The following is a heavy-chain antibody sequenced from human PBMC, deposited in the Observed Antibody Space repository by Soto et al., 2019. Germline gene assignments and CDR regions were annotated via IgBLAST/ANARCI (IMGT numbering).Heavy chain of an antibody. J-gene: IGHJ5*02. V-gene: IGHV5-51*01. CDR2: IYPGDSDT. Sequence: GESLKISCKGSGYNFISYWIGWVRQKPGKGLEWMGTIYPGDSDTRYSPSFQGQVTISVDKSISTAYLQWSSLKASDTAMYYCARHSIPNSSSWNNWFDPWGQGTLVTVSS. CDR3: ARHSIPNSSSWNNWFDP. CDR1: GYNFISYW. D-gene: IGHD6-13*01.